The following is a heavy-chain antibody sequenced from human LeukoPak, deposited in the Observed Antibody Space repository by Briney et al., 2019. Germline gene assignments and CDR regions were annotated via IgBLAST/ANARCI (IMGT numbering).Heavy chain of an antibody. J-gene: IGHJ4*02. CDR2: ISTYNADT. Sequence: ASVKVSCKASGYTFTSYGISWFRQAPGQGLEWMGRISTYNADTDYAQKFQGRVTMTTETSTSTAYMELRSLISDDTAVYYCARDPGQYYDTLTGYYTPYYFDYWGQGTLVTVSS. CDR3: ARDPGQYYDTLTGYYTPYYFDY. D-gene: IGHD3-9*01. V-gene: IGHV1-18*01. CDR1: GYTFTSYG.